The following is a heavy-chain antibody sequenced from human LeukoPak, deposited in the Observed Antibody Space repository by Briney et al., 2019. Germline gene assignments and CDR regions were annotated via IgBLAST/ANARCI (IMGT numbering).Heavy chain of an antibody. CDR2: IRYDGSNK. Sequence: GGSLRLSCAASGFTFSSYGMHWVRQAPGKGLEWVAFIRYDGSNKYYADSVKGRFTISRDNSKNTLYLQMNSLRAEDTAVYYCAKDPPDDYDYVWGGGYMDVWGKGTTVTISS. V-gene: IGHV3-30*02. CDR1: GFTFSSYG. CDR3: AKDPPDDYDYVWGGGYMDV. D-gene: IGHD3-16*01. J-gene: IGHJ6*03.